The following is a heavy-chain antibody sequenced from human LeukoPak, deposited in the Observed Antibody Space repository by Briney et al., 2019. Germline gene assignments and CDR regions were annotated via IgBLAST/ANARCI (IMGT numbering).Heavy chain of an antibody. J-gene: IGHJ6*03. CDR2: ISSSSSDI. Sequence: ETLSLTCAVSGGSISSSAWWCWVRQPPGKGLEWVSSISSSSSDIYYADSVKGRFTISKDNAKNSLYLQMNSLRAVDTAVYYCARVRKDYYYYYMDVWGKGTTVTVSS. V-gene: IGHV3-21*01. CDR3: ARVRKDYYYYYMDV. CDR1: GGSISSSA.